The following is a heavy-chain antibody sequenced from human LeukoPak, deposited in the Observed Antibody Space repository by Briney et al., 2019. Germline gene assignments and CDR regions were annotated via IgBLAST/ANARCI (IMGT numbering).Heavy chain of an antibody. V-gene: IGHV3-11*06. CDR1: GFTFSDYY. D-gene: IGHD3-9*01. Sequence: GGSLRLSCAASGFTFSDYYMSWIRQAPGKGLEWVSYISSSSSYTNYADSAKGRFTISRDNAKNSPYLQMNSLRAEDTAVYYCARDAIWQSTRYFDWLVDYWGQGTLVTVSS. CDR3: ARDAIWQSTRYFDWLVDY. CDR2: ISSSSSYT. J-gene: IGHJ4*02.